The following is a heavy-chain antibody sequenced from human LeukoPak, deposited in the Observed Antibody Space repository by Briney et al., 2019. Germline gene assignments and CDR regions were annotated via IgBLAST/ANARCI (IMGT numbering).Heavy chain of an antibody. CDR3: ARTEVDGDHEGPGDFDY. CDR1: GGSISSYY. CDR2: IYYSGST. D-gene: IGHD6-19*01. J-gene: IGHJ4*02. V-gene: IGHV4-59*01. Sequence: SETLSLTCTVSGGSISSYYWSWIRQPPGKGLEWIGYIYYSGSTNYNPSLKSRVTISVDTSKNQFSLKLSSVTAADTAVYYCARTEVDGDHEGPGDFDYWGQGTLVTVSS.